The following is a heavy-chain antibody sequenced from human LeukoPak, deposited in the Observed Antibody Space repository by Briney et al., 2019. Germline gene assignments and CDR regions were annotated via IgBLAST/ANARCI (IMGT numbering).Heavy chain of an antibody. J-gene: IGHJ4*02. D-gene: IGHD5-12*01. Sequence: GGSLRLSCAASGFTFRSYWMSWVRQAPGKGLEWVANINQGGSVQYYMDSVKGRFTISRDDAKNSLYVQMNSLRDEDTAVYYCARVEYSGWNLEYWGQGALVTVSS. CDR2: INQGGSVQ. CDR3: ARVEYSGWNLEY. CDR1: GFTFRSYW. V-gene: IGHV3-7*01.